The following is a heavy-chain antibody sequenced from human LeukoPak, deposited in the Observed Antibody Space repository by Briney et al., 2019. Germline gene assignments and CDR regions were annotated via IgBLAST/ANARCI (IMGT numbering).Heavy chain of an antibody. J-gene: IGHJ4*02. CDR2: TRNKANSYTT. CDR1: GFTFSDHY. Sequence: PGGSLRLSCAASGFTFSDHYMDWVRQAPGKGLEWVGRTRNKANSYTTEYAASVKGRFTISRDDSKNTLYLQMNSLKTEDTAVYYCTTERSGSFPYWGQGALVTVSS. D-gene: IGHD1-26*01. V-gene: IGHV3-72*01. CDR3: TTERSGSFPY.